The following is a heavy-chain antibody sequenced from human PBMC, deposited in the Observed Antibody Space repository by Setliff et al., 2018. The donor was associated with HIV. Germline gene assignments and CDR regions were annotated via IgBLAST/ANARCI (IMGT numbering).Heavy chain of an antibody. D-gene: IGHD3-22*01. J-gene: IGHJ3*02. Sequence: GASVKVSCKASGYTFTSYGISWVRQAPGQGLEWMGWLSAYNGNTNNAQKLQGRGTMTTDTSTSTAYMELRSLRSDDTAVYYCARDEPLYYESSGYYYVVAFDIGGKGRRVT. CDR1: GYTFTSYG. CDR2: LSAYNGNT. V-gene: IGHV1-18*01. CDR3: ARDEPLYYESSGYYYVVAFDI.